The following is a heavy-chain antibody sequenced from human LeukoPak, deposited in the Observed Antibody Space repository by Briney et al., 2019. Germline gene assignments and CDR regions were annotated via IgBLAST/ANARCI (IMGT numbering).Heavy chain of an antibody. D-gene: IGHD3-22*01. CDR1: GFTLSSYA. Sequence: GGSLSLSCAASGFTLSSYAMSCVREAPGKGLEWVSGISCSVGSTYYADSVKGRFTLSRDNSKNTLYLQMNSLRADDTPVYHRTTSPNYYHSSGYYHYFDYWGQGTLVTVSS. J-gene: IGHJ4*02. CDR2: ISCSVGST. V-gene: IGHV3-23*01. CDR3: TTSPNYYHSSGYYHYFDY.